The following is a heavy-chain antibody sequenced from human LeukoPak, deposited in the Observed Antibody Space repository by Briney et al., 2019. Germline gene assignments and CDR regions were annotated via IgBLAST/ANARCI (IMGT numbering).Heavy chain of an antibody. J-gene: IGHJ6*03. CDR1: GGTFSSYA. CDR3: ARGDYEGYYYYMDV. D-gene: IGHD4-17*01. Sequence: SVKVSCKASGGTFSSYAISLVRQAPGQGLEWMGRIIPIFGTANYAQKFQGRVTITTDESRSTAYMELSSLRSEDTAVYYCARGDYEGYYYYMDVWGKGTTVTVSS. CDR2: IIPIFGTA. V-gene: IGHV1-69*05.